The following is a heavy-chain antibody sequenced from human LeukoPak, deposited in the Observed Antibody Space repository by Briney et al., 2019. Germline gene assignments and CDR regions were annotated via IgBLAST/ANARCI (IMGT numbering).Heavy chain of an antibody. J-gene: IGHJ6*02. CDR3: ARCSYDFWRNYYYGMDV. CDR1: GGSISSYY. V-gene: IGHV4-59*08. D-gene: IGHD3-3*01. Sequence: SETLSLTCTVSGGSISSYYWSWIRQPPGKGLEWIGYIYYSGSTYYNPSLKSRVTISVDTSKNQFSLKLSSVTAADTAVYYCARCSYDFWRNYYYGMDVWGQGTTVTVSS. CDR2: IYYSGST.